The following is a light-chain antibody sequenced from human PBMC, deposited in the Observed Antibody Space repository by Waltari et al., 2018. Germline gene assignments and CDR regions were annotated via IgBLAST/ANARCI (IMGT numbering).Light chain of an antibody. Sequence: DIVMTQSPLSLPVTPGEPAPISCSSSQSLLHGDGRNFLDWYLQKPGQSPQLLIYMGSNRASGVPDRFSGSGSGTYFTLKISRVEAEDVGVYYCMQARQPPYTFGGGTKVEIK. CDR2: MGS. CDR1: QSLLHGDGRNF. V-gene: IGKV2-28*01. J-gene: IGKJ4*01. CDR3: MQARQPPYT.